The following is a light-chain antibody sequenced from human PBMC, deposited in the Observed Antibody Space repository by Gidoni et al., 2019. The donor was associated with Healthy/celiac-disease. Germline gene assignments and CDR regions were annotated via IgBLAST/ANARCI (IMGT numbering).Light chain of an antibody. CDR3: QQYGSSPRGT. J-gene: IGKJ1*01. V-gene: IGKV3-20*01. CDR1: QCVSSSY. CDR2: GAS. Sequence: IVLTQSPGTLSLSPGERATLSCRASQCVSSSYLAWYQQKPGQAPRLLIYGASSRATGIPDRFSGSGSGTDFTLTISRLEPEDFAVYYCQQYGSSPRGTFGQGTKVEIK.